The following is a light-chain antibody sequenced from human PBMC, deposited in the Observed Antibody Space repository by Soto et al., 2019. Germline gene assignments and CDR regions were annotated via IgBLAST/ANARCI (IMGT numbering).Light chain of an antibody. V-gene: IGKV3-20*01. CDR3: QQYGNSPRT. J-gene: IGKJ1*01. Sequence: EIMLTQSPGTLSLSPGERVSLSCRASQTINRSFLAWYQQKLGQAPRLLIYGASSRATGVPDRFSGSGSGTDFTLTISRLEPGDFAVYYCQQYGNSPRTFGQGTKVEIK. CDR1: QTINRSF. CDR2: GAS.